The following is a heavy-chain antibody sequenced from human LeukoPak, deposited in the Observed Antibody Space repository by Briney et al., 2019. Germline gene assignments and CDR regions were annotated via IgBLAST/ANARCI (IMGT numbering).Heavy chain of an antibody. Sequence: SETLSLTCAVSGGSISSYYWSWIRQPPGKGLEWIGYIYYSGSTNYNPSLKSRVTISVDTSKNQFSLKLSSVTAADTAVYYCARERLDYYYYYMDVWGKGTTVTISS. D-gene: IGHD2-2*03. J-gene: IGHJ6*03. CDR3: ARERLDYYYYYMDV. V-gene: IGHV4-59*01. CDR2: IYYSGST. CDR1: GGSISSYY.